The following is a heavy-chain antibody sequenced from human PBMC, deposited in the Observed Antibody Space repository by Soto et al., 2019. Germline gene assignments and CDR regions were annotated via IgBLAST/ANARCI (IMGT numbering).Heavy chain of an antibody. V-gene: IGHV3-33*04. Sequence: QVQLVESGGGVVQPGRSLSLSCTTSGFTFSNFDMNWVRQAPGKGLEWVAVIWTEGRDTYYPDSVKARFIISRDNSKITLSLQMTNLRAEDTSVYYCARGRKSYYVLIPSYWGQGTLVTVSS. CDR2: IWTEGRDT. J-gene: IGHJ4*02. CDR1: GFTFSNFD. D-gene: IGHD3-16*01. CDR3: ARGRKSYYVLIPSY.